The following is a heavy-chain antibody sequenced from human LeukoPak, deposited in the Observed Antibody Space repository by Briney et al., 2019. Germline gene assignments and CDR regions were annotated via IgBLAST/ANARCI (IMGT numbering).Heavy chain of an antibody. CDR2: ISASGGST. CDR1: GFTFSNYA. Sequence: GGSLRLSCAASGFTFSNYAMSWVRQAPGKGLEWVSAISASGGSTYYADSVKGRFTISRDNSKNTLYLQMNSLRAEDTAVYYCASVGFIVGATRFDYWGQGTLVTVSS. D-gene: IGHD1-26*01. V-gene: IGHV3-23*01. J-gene: IGHJ4*02. CDR3: ASVGFIVGATRFDY.